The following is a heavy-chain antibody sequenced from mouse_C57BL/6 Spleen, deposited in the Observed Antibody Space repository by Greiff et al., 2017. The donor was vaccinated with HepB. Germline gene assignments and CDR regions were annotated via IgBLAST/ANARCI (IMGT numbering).Heavy chain of an antibody. CDR3: TEEYAMDY. Sequence: SGAELVRPGASVTLSCKASGYTFTDYEMHWVKQTPVHGLEWIGAIDPETGGTAYNQKFKGKAILTADKSSSTAYMELRSLTSEDSAVYYCTEEYAMDYWGQGTSVTVSS. V-gene: IGHV1-15*01. CDR1: GYTFTDYE. CDR2: IDPETGGT. J-gene: IGHJ4*01.